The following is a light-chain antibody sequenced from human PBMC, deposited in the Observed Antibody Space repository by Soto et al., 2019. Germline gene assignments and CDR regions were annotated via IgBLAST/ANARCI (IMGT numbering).Light chain of an antibody. CDR2: DAS. Sequence: EIVLTQSPATLSLSPGEGATLSCRASQSVSSSLAWYQQKPGQAPRLLIYDASHRATGIPARFSGSGSGTDFTLTISSLEPEDFAVYYCQQRSNWPPLTFGGGTKVEIK. CDR3: QQRSNWPPLT. J-gene: IGKJ4*01. CDR1: QSVSSS. V-gene: IGKV3-11*01.